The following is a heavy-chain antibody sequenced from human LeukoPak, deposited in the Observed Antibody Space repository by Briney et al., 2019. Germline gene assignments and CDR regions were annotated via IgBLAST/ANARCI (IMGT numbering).Heavy chain of an antibody. D-gene: IGHD4-17*01. J-gene: IGHJ6*02. V-gene: IGHV3-30*18. Sequence: QPGGSLRLSCAASGFTFSSYAMSWVRQAPGKGLEWVAGISYDGSNKYYADSVKGRFTISRDNSKNTLYLQMNSLRAEDTAVYYCAKPDTVTTYIYYYYYGMDVWGQGTTVTVSS. CDR2: ISYDGSNK. CDR1: GFTFSSYA. CDR3: AKPDTVTTYIYYYYYGMDV.